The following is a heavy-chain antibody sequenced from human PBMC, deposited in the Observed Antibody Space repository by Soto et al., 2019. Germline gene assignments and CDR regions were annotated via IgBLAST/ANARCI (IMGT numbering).Heavy chain of an antibody. CDR3: AKIRNGVRGVIGAFDY. Sequence: GGSLRLSCAASGFTFSSYAMSWVRQPPGKGLEWVSAISGSGGSTYYADSVKCRFTISRDNSKNTLYLQMNSLRAEDTAVYYCAKIRNGVRGVIGAFDYWGQGTLVTVSS. D-gene: IGHD3-10*01. V-gene: IGHV3-23*01. CDR2: ISGSGGST. CDR1: GFTFSSYA. J-gene: IGHJ4*02.